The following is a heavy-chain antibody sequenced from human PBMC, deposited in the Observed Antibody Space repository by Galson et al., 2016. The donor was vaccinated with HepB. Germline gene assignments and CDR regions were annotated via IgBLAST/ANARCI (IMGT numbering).Heavy chain of an antibody. D-gene: IGHD5-12*01. V-gene: IGHV4-39*01. CDR3: ARQRAGVPLEETGYYYFDS. CDR1: GDSIATSRYF. J-gene: IGHJ4*02. Sequence: SETLSLTCTVSGDSIATSRYFWAWIRQPPGKGLEWVASISFIGSTYYSQSLKTRLTISIATSKNQFSLNLTSVTASDKAVYYCARQRAGVPLEETGYYYFDSWGQGILVTVSS. CDR2: ISFIGST.